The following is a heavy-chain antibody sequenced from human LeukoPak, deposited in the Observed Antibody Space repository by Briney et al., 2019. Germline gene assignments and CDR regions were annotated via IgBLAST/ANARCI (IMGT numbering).Heavy chain of an antibody. V-gene: IGHV2-5*01. CDR2: IYWNDDK. Sequence: SGPTLVKPTQTLTLTCTFSGFSLSTRGVGVGWIRQPPGKALEWLALIYWNDDKRYSPSLRSRLTITKDTSKNQVVLTMTNMDPVDTATYYCAHSPVVPVLFDYWGQGTLVTVSS. CDR1: GFSLSTRGVG. CDR3: AHSPVVPVLFDY. J-gene: IGHJ4*02. D-gene: IGHD2-2*01.